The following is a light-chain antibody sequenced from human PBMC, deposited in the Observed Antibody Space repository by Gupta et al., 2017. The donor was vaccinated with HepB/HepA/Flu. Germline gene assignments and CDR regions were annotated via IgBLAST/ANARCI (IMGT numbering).Light chain of an antibody. CDR1: SSNIGNNF. CDR3: GKWDSSLSGGEVV. Sequence: QSVLTQPPSVSAAPGEKVTISCSGSSSNIGNNFVSWYQQVPGTAPKLLIYENNKRPSGIPDRFSGSKSGTSATLGISGLQTGDEADYYCGKWDSSLSGGEVVFGGGTKLTVL. V-gene: IGLV1-51*01. CDR2: ENN. J-gene: IGLJ2*01.